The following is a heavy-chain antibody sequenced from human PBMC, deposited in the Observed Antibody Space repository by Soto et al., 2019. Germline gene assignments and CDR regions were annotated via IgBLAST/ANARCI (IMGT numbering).Heavy chain of an antibody. CDR1: GFSLSTGCLG. Sequence: QITLKESGPTLVKPTQTLTLACTFSGFSLSTGCLGVGWIRQPPGEALEWLALIYWDGDKRYSPSLKSRLTITNDKSKNQEVLTMTKMDSVDAATYSCAHSRYGGDCLQSYYSNYYDGMVDWGQGTKVTVA. CDR2: IYWDGDK. CDR3: AHSRYGGDCLQSYYSNYYDGMVD. D-gene: IGHD2-21*02. V-gene: IGHV2-5*02. J-gene: IGHJ6*02.